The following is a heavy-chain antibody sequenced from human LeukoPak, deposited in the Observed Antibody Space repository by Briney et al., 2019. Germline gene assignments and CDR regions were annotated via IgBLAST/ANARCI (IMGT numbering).Heavy chain of an antibody. Sequence: LSLTCTVSGYSISSGYYWGWIRQPPGKGLEWVSSTSCSSSYIYYADSVKGRFTISRDNAKNSLYLQMNSLRAEDTAVYYCAKSRPTLQTGRYHYFDYWGQGTLVTVSS. J-gene: IGHJ4*02. CDR3: AKSRPTLQTGRYHYFDY. V-gene: IGHV3-11*06. CDR1: GYSISSGYY. D-gene: IGHD1-14*01. CDR2: TSCSSSYI.